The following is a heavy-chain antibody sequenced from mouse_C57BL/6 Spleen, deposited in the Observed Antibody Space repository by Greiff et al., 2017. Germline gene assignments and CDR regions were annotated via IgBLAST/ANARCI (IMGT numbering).Heavy chain of an antibody. V-gene: IGHV5-17*01. Sequence: EVKLVESGGGLVKPGGSLKLSCAASGFTFSDYGMHWVRQAPEKGLEWVAYISSGSSTIYYADTVKGRFTISRDNAKNTLFLQMTSLRSEDTAMYYCARLGDEDYYFDYWGQGTTLTVSS. D-gene: IGHD3-3*01. CDR3: ARLGDEDYYFDY. CDR2: ISSGSSTI. CDR1: GFTFSDYG. J-gene: IGHJ2*01.